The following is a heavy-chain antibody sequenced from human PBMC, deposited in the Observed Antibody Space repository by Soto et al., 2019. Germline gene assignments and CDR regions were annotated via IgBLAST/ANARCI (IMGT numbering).Heavy chain of an antibody. CDR1: GYTFTSYY. CDR2: INPSGGST. CDR3: ARGVNLLWFGELLYSYYYVDV. J-gene: IGHJ6*03. D-gene: IGHD3-10*01. Sequence: ASVKVSCKASGYTFTSYYMHWVRQAPGQGLEWMGIINPSGGSTSYAQKFQGRVTMTRDTSTSTVYMELSSLRSEDTAVYYCARGVNLLWFGELLYSYYYVDVWGKGTTVTVSS. V-gene: IGHV1-46*03.